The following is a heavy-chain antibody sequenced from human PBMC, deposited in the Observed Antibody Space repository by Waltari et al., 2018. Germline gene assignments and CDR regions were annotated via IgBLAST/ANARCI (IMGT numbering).Heavy chain of an antibody. CDR3: ARERHRLMEEGYLMALDP. Sequence: VQLLQSGAAVKKPGAAVNVSCKASGYAFSDYGISWLRQAPGQGLEWMGWISGNNGHTNHAQKFQGRLIMTEDTSATTVYMELTYLTSDDTAVYYCARERHRLMEEGYLMALDPWGQGTLVTVSS. CDR1: GYAFSDYG. J-gene: IGHJ5*02. D-gene: IGHD3-3*01. V-gene: IGHV1-18*01. CDR2: ISGNNGHT.